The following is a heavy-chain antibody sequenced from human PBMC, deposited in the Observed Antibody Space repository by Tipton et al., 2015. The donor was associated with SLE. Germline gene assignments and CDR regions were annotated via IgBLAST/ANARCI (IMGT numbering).Heavy chain of an antibody. Sequence: TLSLTCTVSGASVSSFCWNWIRQSPGKGLEWIGEIDHSGNTNSNPSLKSRVSMPVDKSKNQFSLKLSSVTVADTAVYYCAKDYNYDNADYNWGQGKLVIVSS. CDR3: AKDYNYDNADYN. CDR1: GASVSSFC. D-gene: IGHD4-17*01. V-gene: IGHV4-59*02. J-gene: IGHJ4*02. CDR2: IDHSGNT.